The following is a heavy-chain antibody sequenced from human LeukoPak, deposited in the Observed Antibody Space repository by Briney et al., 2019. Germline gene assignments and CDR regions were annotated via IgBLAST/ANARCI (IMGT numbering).Heavy chain of an antibody. CDR2: INPSGGST. V-gene: IGHV1-46*01. CDR1: GYTFTSYY. Sequence: ALVKVSCKASGYTFTSYYMHWVRQAPGQGLEWMGIINPSGGSTSYAQKFQGRVTMTRDMSTSTVYMELSSLRSEDTAVYYCARDEAAPITMVRGVMAYWGQGTLVTVSS. CDR3: ARDEAAPITMVRGVMAY. D-gene: IGHD3-10*01. J-gene: IGHJ4*02.